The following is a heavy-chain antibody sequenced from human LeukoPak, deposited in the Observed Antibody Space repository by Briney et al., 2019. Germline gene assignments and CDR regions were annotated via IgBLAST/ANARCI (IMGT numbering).Heavy chain of an antibody. J-gene: IGHJ4*02. CDR1: GGSIKSYY. V-gene: IGHV4-59*01. Sequence: SETLSLTCAVSGGSIKSYYWSWIRQPPGKGLEWIGQIYYSGSTNYNPSLKSRVTISLDTSKNQFSLKLNSVTAADTAVYYCARAMGGAGTVTDYWGQGTLVTVSS. CDR3: ARAMGGAGTVTDY. D-gene: IGHD6-13*01. CDR2: IYYSGST.